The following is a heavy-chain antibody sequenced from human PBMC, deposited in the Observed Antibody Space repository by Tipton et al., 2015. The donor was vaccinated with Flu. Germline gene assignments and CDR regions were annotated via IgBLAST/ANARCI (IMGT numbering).Heavy chain of an antibody. CDR2: IYHSGST. CDR1: GGSISSSNW. D-gene: IGHD1-26*01. Sequence: TLSLTCAVSGGSISSSNWGSWVRQPPGRGLGWIGEIYHSGSTNYNPSLKSRVTISIDKSKNQFSLKWRSVPAADTAVYYCAGLFSGTYSPFDYWGQGILVTVSS. V-gene: IGHV4-4*02. J-gene: IGHJ4*02. CDR3: AGLFSGTYSPFDY.